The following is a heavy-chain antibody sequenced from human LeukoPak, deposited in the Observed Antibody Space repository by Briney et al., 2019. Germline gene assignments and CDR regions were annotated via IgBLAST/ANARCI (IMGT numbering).Heavy chain of an antibody. Sequence: GGSLRLPCAASGFTFSSYAMHWVRQAPGKGLEWVAVISYDGSNKYYADSVKGRFTISRDNSKNTLYLQMNSLRAEDTAVYYCARAPGIDGYNYPYFDYWGQGTLVTVSS. CDR3: ARAPGIDGYNYPYFDY. D-gene: IGHD5-24*01. CDR2: ISYDGSNK. V-gene: IGHV3-30-3*01. J-gene: IGHJ4*02. CDR1: GFTFSSYA.